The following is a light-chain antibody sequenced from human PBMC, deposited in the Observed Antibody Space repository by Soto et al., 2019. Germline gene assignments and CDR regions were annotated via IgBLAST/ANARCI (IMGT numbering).Light chain of an antibody. CDR3: QQTYSTPYT. CDR1: QSISNY. J-gene: IGKJ2*01. V-gene: IGKV1-39*01. CDR2: AAS. Sequence: DIQMTQSPSSLSASVGDRVTITCRASQSISNYLNWYQQKPGKAPKFLIYAASSLQSGVPSRFSGSGSGTDFTLTSSSLQPEDFAIYYCQQTYSTPYTFGQGTKLEIK.